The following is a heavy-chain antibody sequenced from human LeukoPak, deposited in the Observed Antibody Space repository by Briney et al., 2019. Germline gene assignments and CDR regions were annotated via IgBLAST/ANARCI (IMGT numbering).Heavy chain of an antibody. J-gene: IGHJ5*02. CDR2: IIPISGTT. CDR3: ARKLRLGGNWFDP. CDR1: GGTFTSYA. Sequence: SVKVSCKTSGGTFTSYAITWVRQAPGQGLEWMGKIIPISGTTNYAQKFQGRVTFTADESTSTAYMELSSLRSEDAALYYCARKLRLGGNWFDPWGQGTLVTVSS. V-gene: IGHV1-69*15. D-gene: IGHD1-26*01.